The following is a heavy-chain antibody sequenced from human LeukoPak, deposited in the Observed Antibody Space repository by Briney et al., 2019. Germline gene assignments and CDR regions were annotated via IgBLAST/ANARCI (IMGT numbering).Heavy chain of an antibody. CDR1: GFTFDDYA. CDR2: ISWNSGSI. J-gene: IGHJ4*02. D-gene: IGHD3-10*01. Sequence: GRSLRLSCAASGFTFDDYAMRWVRQAPGKGLERVSGISWNSGSIGYADSAKGRFTISRDNAKNSLYLQMNSLRAEDTALYYCAKDIEDYYGSGSYYTGFDYWGQGTLVTVSS. CDR3: AKDIEDYYGSGSYYTGFDY. V-gene: IGHV3-9*01.